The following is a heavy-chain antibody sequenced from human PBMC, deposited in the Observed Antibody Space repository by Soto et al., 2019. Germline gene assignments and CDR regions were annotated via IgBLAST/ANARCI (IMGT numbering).Heavy chain of an antibody. J-gene: IGHJ6*02. V-gene: IGHV3-33*01. Sequence: GGSLRLSCAVSGFIFSNYGMHWVRQAPGKGLEWVAVIWFDGSKNYYADSVRGRFTISRDNSKNTLYLQMNSLRAEDTAVYYCARDPSIVLVPAATYYYYYYGMDVWGQGTTVTVSS. CDR1: GFIFSNYG. D-gene: IGHD2-2*01. CDR2: IWFDGSKN. CDR3: ARDPSIVLVPAATYYYYYYGMDV.